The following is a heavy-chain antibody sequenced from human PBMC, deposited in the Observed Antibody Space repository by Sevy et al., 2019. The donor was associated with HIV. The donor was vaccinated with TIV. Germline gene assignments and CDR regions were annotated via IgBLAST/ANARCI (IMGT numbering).Heavy chain of an antibody. V-gene: IGHV1-24*01. D-gene: IGHD3-22*01. J-gene: IGHJ4*02. CDR2: FDPEDGET. Sequence: ASVKVSCKVSGYTLTKLSMHWVRQAPGKGLEWMGRFDPEDGETIFAQKFQGRVTMTEDTCTDTAYMELSSLRSDDTVVYYCSAAREYYEDSSGYLDYWGQGTLVTVS. CDR3: SAAREYYEDSSGYLDY. CDR1: GYTLTKLS.